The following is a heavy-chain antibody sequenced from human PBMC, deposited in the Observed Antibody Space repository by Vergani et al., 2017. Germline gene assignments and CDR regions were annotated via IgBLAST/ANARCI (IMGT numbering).Heavy chain of an antibody. V-gene: IGHV1-8*01. J-gene: IGHJ4*02. D-gene: IGHD3-10*01. Sequence: QVQLVQSGAEVKKPGASVKVSCKASGYTFTSYDINWVRQATGQGLEWMGWMNPNSGNTGYAQKFKGRVTITADESTSTAYMELSSLRSEDTAVYYCARGGEVPDYWGQGTLVTVSS. CDR1: GYTFTSYD. CDR3: ARGGEVPDY. CDR2: MNPNSGNT.